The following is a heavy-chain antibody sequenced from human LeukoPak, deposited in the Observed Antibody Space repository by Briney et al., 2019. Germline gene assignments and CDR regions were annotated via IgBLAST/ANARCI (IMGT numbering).Heavy chain of an antibody. CDR2: IYYGGST. CDR1: GGSITSNSYY. D-gene: IGHD1-26*01. V-gene: IGHV4-39*01. J-gene: IGHJ3*02. Sequence: SETLPLTCTVSGGSITSNSYYWGWIRQPPGKGLEWIGSIYYGGSTYYNPSLKSRVTISVDTSKNQFSLKLPSVTAADTAVYYCAPLELRRPPGGFDIWGQGTMVTVSS. CDR3: APLELRRPPGGFDI.